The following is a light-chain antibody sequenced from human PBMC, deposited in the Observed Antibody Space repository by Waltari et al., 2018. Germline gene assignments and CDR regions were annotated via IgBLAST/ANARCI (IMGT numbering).Light chain of an antibody. J-gene: IGKJ1*01. Sequence: DIQMTQSPSSLSASVGDTVTITCQANHDISDYLNWYQQKPGKAPNLLIADASHLEAGVPSRFSGSGYGTDFTFTISSLQPEDFATYYCQQYYSTPPTFGQGTKVEIK. CDR2: DAS. CDR1: HDISDY. V-gene: IGKV1-33*01. CDR3: QQYYSTPPT.